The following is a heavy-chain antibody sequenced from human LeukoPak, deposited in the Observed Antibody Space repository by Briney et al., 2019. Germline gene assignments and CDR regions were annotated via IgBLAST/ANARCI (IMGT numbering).Heavy chain of an antibody. D-gene: IGHD1-26*01. V-gene: IGHV4-34*01. CDR2: INHSGST. Sequence: SSETLSLTCAVYGGSFSGYYWSWIRQPPGKGLEWIGEINHSGSTNYNPSLKSRVTISVDTSKNQFSLKLSSVTAADTAVYCCARGGRSYASMVFDYWGQGTLVTVSS. CDR3: ARGGRSYASMVFDY. CDR1: GGSFSGYY. J-gene: IGHJ4*02.